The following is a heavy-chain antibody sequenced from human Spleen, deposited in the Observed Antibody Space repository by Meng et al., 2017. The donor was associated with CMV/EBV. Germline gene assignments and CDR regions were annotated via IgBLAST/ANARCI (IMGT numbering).Heavy chain of an antibody. CDR2: ISDSGYTI. CDR3: ARESGSETDYYYYYALDV. CDR1: GFTFSDYY. J-gene: IGHJ6*02. Sequence: GESLKISCAVSGFTFSDYYMNWIRQAPGKGLEWVSYISDSGYTIYYADSVRGRFTISRDNAKNSLFLQMNSLRAEDTAVYFCARESGSETDYYYYYALDVWGQGTTVTVSS. V-gene: IGHV3-11*01. D-gene: IGHD1-26*01.